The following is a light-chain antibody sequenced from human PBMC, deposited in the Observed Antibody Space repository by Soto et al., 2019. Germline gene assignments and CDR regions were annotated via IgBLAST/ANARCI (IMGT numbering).Light chain of an antibody. CDR2: GAS. CDR3: QQYNTWPPRYT. J-gene: IGKJ2*01. Sequence: EIVMTQSPATLSVSPGGRATLSCRASQSVGSYLGWYQQRPGQPPRLLIYGASTRATGIPARFSGSGSGTEISLTISSLQSEDFAVYYCQQYNTWPPRYTFGQGTKLEIK. V-gene: IGKV3-15*01. CDR1: QSVGSY.